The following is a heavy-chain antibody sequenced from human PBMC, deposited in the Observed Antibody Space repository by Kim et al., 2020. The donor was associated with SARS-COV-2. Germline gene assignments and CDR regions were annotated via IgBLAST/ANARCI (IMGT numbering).Heavy chain of an antibody. Sequence: GHGASVKGRVTISRDNAKHSLYLQMNSLRAEDTALYYCAKDIGYSSGLIDYWGQGTLVTVSS. V-gene: IGHV3-9*01. J-gene: IGHJ4*02. D-gene: IGHD6-19*01. CDR3: AKDIGYSSGLIDY.